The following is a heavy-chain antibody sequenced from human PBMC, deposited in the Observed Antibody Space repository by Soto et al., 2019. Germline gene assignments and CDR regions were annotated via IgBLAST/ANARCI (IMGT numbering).Heavy chain of an antibody. J-gene: IGHJ4*02. CDR1: GGSISSDDNY. Sequence: KPSETLSLTCTVSGGSISSDDNYWSWIRQHPGRGLEWIGYIYYSGSTYYNPSLKSRVSMSVDTSKNQFSLKLSSVTAADTAVYYCARERNADLLTGSLDYWGQGTLVAVSS. V-gene: IGHV4-31*03. CDR3: ARERNADLLTGSLDY. D-gene: IGHD3-9*01. CDR2: IYYSGST.